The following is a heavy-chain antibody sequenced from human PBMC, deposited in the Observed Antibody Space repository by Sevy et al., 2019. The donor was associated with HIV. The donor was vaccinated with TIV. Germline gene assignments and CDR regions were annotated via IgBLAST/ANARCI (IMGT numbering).Heavy chain of an antibody. CDR1: GGTFSSYA. J-gene: IGHJ4*02. CDR3: ARDLELGDSSGYI. V-gene: IGHV1-69*13. CDR2: IIPIFGTA. Sequence: ASVKVSCKASGGTFSSYAISWVRQAPGQGLEWMGRIIPIFGTANYAQKFQGRVTITADESTSTAYMELSSLRSEDTAVYYCARDLELGDSSGYIWGQGTLVTVSS. D-gene: IGHD3-22*01.